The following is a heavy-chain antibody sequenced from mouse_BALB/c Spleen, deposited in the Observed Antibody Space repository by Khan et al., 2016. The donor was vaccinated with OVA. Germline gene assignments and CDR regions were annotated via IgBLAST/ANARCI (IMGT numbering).Heavy chain of an antibody. D-gene: IGHD1-1*01. CDR1: GYIFTSYL. J-gene: IGHJ2*01. Sequence: QVQLQQSGAELVRPGASVKLSCKTSGYIFTSYLIHWVKQRSGQGLEWIARIYPGTGSTYSNEKFKGKATLTADKSSSTAYMQRSSLKSEDSAVYCCARDYGSNYYFDYWGQGTTLTVSS. CDR3: ARDYGSNYYFDY. V-gene: IGHV1S132*01. CDR2: IYPGTGST.